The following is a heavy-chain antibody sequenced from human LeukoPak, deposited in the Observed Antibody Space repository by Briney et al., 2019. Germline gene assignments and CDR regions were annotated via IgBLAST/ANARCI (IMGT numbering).Heavy chain of an antibody. V-gene: IGHV1-8*01. CDR3: ARGPALHKNWVGGRWFDP. D-gene: IGHD3-16*01. CDR2: MNPKTGNT. CDR1: GYTFTSYG. J-gene: IGHJ5*02. Sequence: ASVKVSCKASGYTFTSYGISWVRQATGQGLEWMGWMNPKTGNTGYAQNFQGRVTMTRDTSESTAYMELTSLTSEDTAMYYCARGPALHKNWVGGRWFDPWGQGTLVTVYS.